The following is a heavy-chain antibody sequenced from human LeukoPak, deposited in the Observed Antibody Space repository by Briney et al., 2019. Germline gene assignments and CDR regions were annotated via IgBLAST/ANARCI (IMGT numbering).Heavy chain of an antibody. J-gene: IGHJ6*03. V-gene: IGHV5-51*01. CDR3: ARFLDYSNPSYYYYMDV. D-gene: IGHD4-11*01. CDR2: IYPGDSDT. Sequence: GESLKISCKGSGYSFTSYWIGWVRQMPGKGLEWMGIIYPGDSDTRYSPSFQGQVTISADKSISTAYLQWSSLKASDTAMYYCARFLDYSNPSYYYYMDVWGKGTTVTVSS. CDR1: GYSFTSYW.